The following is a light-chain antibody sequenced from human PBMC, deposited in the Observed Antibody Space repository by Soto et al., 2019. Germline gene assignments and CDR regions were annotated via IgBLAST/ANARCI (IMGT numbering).Light chain of an antibody. J-gene: IGKJ1*01. Sequence: EIVLTQSPGTLSLSPGGRATLSCRASQSVSSRNLAWYQQKPGQAPRVLIFGASSRASGIPDRFSGSGSGTDFTLTISRLEPEDFAVYYCQYYGSPSWAFGQGTKVDIK. CDR3: QYYGSPSWA. CDR2: GAS. CDR1: QSVSSRN. V-gene: IGKV3-20*01.